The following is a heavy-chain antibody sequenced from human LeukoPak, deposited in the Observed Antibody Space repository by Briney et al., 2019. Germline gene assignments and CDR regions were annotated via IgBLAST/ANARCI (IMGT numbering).Heavy chain of an antibody. CDR3: ASNFAGSSRDY. V-gene: IGHV3-74*01. CDR2: ISPDGSST. Sequence: PGGSLRLSCAASGFTFSIYWMHWVRQAPGKGLVWVSRISPDGSSTNYADSVKGRFTISRDNARNILYLQMNSLGAEDTAVYYCASNFAGSSRDYWGQGTLVTVSS. CDR1: GFTFSIYW. J-gene: IGHJ4*02. D-gene: IGHD6-13*01.